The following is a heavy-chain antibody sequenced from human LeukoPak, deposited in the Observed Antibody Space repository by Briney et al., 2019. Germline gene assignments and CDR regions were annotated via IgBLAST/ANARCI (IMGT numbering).Heavy chain of an antibody. D-gene: IGHD3-22*01. CDR3: ARGRGYRYDTAFDY. CDR2: IYYSGST. J-gene: IGHJ4*02. V-gene: IGHV4-59*11. Sequence: SETLSLTCSVSGGSIRSHYWGWPRQPPGKGLEWIGYIYYSGSTNYNPSLKSRVTISVDTSKNQFSLKLSSVTAADTAVYYCARGRGYRYDTAFDYWGQGTLVTVSS. CDR1: GGSIRSHY.